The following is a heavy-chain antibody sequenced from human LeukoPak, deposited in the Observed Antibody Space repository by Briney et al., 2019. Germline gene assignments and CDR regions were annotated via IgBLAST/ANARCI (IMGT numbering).Heavy chain of an antibody. V-gene: IGHV4-59*08. CDR2: MYYSGST. J-gene: IGHJ5*02. D-gene: IGHD3-22*01. Sequence: SETLSLTCSVSGDSFSTYYWSWIRQPPGKGLEWIGYMYYSGSTNHNPSLKSRVTISLDTSKNQFSLELTSVTAADTAVYYCARRVAVGNWFDPWGQGTLVTVSS. CDR1: GDSFSTYY. CDR3: ARRVAVGNWFDP.